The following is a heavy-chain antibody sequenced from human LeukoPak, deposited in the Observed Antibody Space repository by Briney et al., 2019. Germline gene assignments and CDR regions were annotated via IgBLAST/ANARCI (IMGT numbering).Heavy chain of an antibody. CDR1: GFTFSSYA. V-gene: IGHV3-30-3*01. Sequence: GGSLRLSCAASGFTFSSYAMHWVRQAPGKGLEWVAVISYDGNNKYYADSVKGRFTISRDNSKNTLYLQMNSLRAEDTAVYYCAREGQWELLTFDYWGQGTLVTVSS. CDR2: ISYDGNNK. CDR3: AREGQWELLTFDY. J-gene: IGHJ4*02. D-gene: IGHD1-26*01.